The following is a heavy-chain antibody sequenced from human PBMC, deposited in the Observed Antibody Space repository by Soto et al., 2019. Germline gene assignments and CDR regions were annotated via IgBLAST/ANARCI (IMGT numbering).Heavy chain of an antibody. V-gene: IGHV4-31*03. J-gene: IGHJ5*02. CDR1: GGSISSGGYY. CDR3: AGGETVVENYWLDP. Sequence: QVQLQESGPGLVKPSQTLSLTCTVSGGSISSGGYYWSWIRQHPGKGLEWIGYIYYSGSTYYNPSLNSRVTISVDTSKNQFSLKLSSVTAAATAVYYCAGGETVVENYWLDPWGQGTLVTVSS. D-gene: IGHD2-15*01. CDR2: IYYSGST.